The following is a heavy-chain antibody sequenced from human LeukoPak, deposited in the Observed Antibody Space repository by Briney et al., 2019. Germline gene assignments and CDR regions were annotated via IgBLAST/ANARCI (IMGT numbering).Heavy chain of an antibody. CDR1: GGSFSGYY. V-gene: IGHV4-34*01. CDR3: ARSHLRRSDY. J-gene: IGHJ4*02. Sequence: KPSETLSLTCAVYGGSFSGYYWSWIRQPPGKGLEWIGEINHSGSTNYNPSLKSRVTISVDTSKNQFSLKLSSVTAADTAVYYCARSHLRRSDYWGQGTLVTVSS. CDR2: INHSGST.